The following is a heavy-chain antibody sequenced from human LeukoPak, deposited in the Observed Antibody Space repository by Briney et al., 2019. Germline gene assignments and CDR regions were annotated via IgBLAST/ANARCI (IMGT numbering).Heavy chain of an antibody. J-gene: IGHJ3*02. CDR3: AKGHEYYYDSSGYYLSYDAFDI. CDR1: GFTFDDYA. V-gene: IGHV3-9*03. Sequence: PGGSLRLSCAASGFTFDDYALHWVRHAPGKGLEWVSGISWNSGSIGYADSVKGRFTISRDNAKNSLYLQMNSLRAEDMALYYCAKGHEYYYDSSGYYLSYDAFDIWGRGTMVTVSS. CDR2: ISWNSGSI. D-gene: IGHD3-22*01.